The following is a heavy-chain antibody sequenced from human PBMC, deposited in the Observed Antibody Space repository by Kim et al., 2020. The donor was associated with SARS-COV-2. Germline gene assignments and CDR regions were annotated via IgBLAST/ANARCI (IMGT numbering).Heavy chain of an antibody. D-gene: IGHD4-17*01. J-gene: IGHJ2*01. CDR1: GGTFSSYA. V-gene: IGHV1-69*13. CDR3: ARLPHGLDGDYGDPNWYFDL. Sequence: SVKVSCKASGGTFSSYAISWVRQAPGQGLEWMGGIIPIFGTANYAQKFQGRVTITADESTSTAYMELSSLRSEDTAVYYCARLPHGLDGDYGDPNWYFDLWGRGTLVTVSS. CDR2: IIPIFGTA.